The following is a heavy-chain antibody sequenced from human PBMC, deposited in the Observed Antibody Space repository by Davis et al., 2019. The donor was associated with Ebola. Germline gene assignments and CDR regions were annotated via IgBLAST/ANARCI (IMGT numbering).Heavy chain of an antibody. Sequence: GESLKISCAASGFTFSSYWMSWVRRAPGKGLEWVANIKQDGSEKYYVDSVKGRFTISRDNAKNSLSLEMNSLRAEDTAVYYCARVGGSCYGYWGQGALVSVSS. CDR3: ARVGGSCYGY. V-gene: IGHV3-7*01. D-gene: IGHD2-15*01. CDR2: IKQDGSEK. J-gene: IGHJ4*02. CDR1: GFTFSSYW.